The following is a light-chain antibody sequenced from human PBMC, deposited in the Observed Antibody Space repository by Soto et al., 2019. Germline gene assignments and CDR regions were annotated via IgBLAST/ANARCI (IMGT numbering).Light chain of an antibody. CDR2: GAS. J-gene: IGKJ1*01. CDR1: QSVSSN. CDR3: QQYNNWPRT. Sequence: ELVLTQSPGTLSLSPGARVALSCRASQSVSSNLAWYQQKPGQAPRLLIYGASTRATGIPARFSGSGSGTEFTLTISSLQSEEVAVYYGQQYNNWPRTFGQGTKVDI. V-gene: IGKV3D-15*01.